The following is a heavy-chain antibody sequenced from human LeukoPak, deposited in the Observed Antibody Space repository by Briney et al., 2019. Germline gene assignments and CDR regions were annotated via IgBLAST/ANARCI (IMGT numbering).Heavy chain of an antibody. CDR1: GFTFSSHA. CDR3: ARVDKQWLVQPAAFDI. V-gene: IGHV3-21*01. CDR2: VSSSGTKI. J-gene: IGHJ3*02. D-gene: IGHD6-19*01. Sequence: PGGSLRLSCAASGFTFSSHAMNWVRQAPGKGLEWVSSVSSSGTKIFYADSVRGRFTVSRDNAKNSLYLQMNSLRAEDTAVYYCARVDKQWLVQPAAFDIWGQGTMVTVSS.